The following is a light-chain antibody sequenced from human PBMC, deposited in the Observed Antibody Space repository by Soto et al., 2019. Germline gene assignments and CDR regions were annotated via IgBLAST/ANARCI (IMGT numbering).Light chain of an antibody. J-gene: IGKJ5*01. CDR2: DAS. Sequence: EIVMTQSPATLSVSAGERATLSCRARQSVRSNLAWYQQKPGQAPRLLIYDASIRATGIPARFSGSGSGTEFILTISSLQSEDFGVYYCQQYNNWPPITFGQGTRLEIK. V-gene: IGKV3D-15*01. CDR1: QSVRSN. CDR3: QQYNNWPPIT.